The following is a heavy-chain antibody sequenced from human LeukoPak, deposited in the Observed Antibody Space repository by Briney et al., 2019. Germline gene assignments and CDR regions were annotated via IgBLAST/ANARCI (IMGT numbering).Heavy chain of an antibody. V-gene: IGHV7-4-1*02. CDR2: INTNTGNP. Sequence: GGSLRLSCAASGYTFTSYAMNWVRQAPGQGLEWMGWINTNTGNPTYAQGFTGRFVFSLDTSVSTAYLQISSLKAEDTAVYYCARVWAGSDLVPAAGYYYMDVWGKGTTVTVSS. J-gene: IGHJ6*03. CDR3: ARVWAGSDLVPAAGYYYMDV. D-gene: IGHD2-2*01. CDR1: GYTFTSYA.